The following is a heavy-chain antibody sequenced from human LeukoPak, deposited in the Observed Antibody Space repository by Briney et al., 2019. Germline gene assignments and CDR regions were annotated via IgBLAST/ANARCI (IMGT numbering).Heavy chain of an antibody. CDR2: IIPIFGTA. D-gene: IGHD2-15*01. V-gene: IGHV1-69*05. CDR3: ARDRRCSGGSCYWFDP. CDR1: GGTFSSYA. J-gene: IGHJ5*02. Sequence: GASVKVSCKASGGTFSSYAISWVRQAPGQGLEWMGGIIPIFGTANYAQKFQGRVTITTDESTTTAYMELSSLRPEDTAVYYCARDRRCSGGSCYWFDPWGQGTLVTVPS.